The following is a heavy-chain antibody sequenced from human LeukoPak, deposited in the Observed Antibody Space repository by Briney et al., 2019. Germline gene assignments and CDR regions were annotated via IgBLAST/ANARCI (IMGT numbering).Heavy chain of an antibody. J-gene: IGHJ4*02. Sequence: GGSLRLSCAASGFTFSSYGMHWVRQAPGKGLEWVAFIRYDGSNKYYADSVKGRFTISRDNSKNTLYLQMNSLRAEDTAVYYCAKDGGVTIAAAGPSDYWGQGTLVTVSS. CDR2: IRYDGSNK. CDR1: GFTFSSYG. CDR3: AKDGGVTIAAAGPSDY. D-gene: IGHD6-13*01. V-gene: IGHV3-30*02.